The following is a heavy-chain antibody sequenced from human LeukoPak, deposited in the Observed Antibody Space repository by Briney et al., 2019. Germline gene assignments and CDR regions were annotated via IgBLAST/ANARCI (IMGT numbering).Heavy chain of an antibody. Sequence: ASVKVSCKASGYTFTNYRISWVRQAPGQGLECMGWISAYTGNTNYAQKLQGRVTMTTDTSTSTAYMEMRSLRSDDTAVYYCARDGITMDRGVIIAAVDYWGQGTLVTVSS. CDR3: ARDGITMDRGVIIAAVDY. V-gene: IGHV1-18*01. J-gene: IGHJ4*02. CDR2: ISAYTGNT. D-gene: IGHD3-10*01. CDR1: GYTFTNYR.